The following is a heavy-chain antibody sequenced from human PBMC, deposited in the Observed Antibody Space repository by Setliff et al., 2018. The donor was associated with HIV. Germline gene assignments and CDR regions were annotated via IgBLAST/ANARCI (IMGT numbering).Heavy chain of an antibody. J-gene: IGHJ4*02. CDR1: EFAFSTHI. CDR2: ITGGGAT. Sequence: GESLTISCAPSEFAFSTHIIHWVRQAPGKGLEWVSSITGGGATQYADFVKGRFTISRDVSKNTVFLQMNSLRVDDTAVYYCAKDNSEHWPTGRLDYWGQGTLVTSPQ. V-gene: IGHV3-23*01. D-gene: IGHD4-17*01. CDR3: AKDNSEHWPTGRLDY.